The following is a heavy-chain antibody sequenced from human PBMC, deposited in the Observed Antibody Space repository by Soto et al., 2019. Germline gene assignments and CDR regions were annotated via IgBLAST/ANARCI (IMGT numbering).Heavy chain of an antibody. Sequence: GESLKISCKGSGYSFTSYWIGWVRQMPGKGLEWMGIIYPGDSDTRYSPSFQGQVTIPADKSISTAYLQWSSLKASDTAMYYCSRPRLYYYDSSGSFSYFDYWGQGTLVTVSS. D-gene: IGHD3-22*01. CDR2: IYPGDSDT. J-gene: IGHJ4*02. CDR3: SRPRLYYYDSSGSFSYFDY. V-gene: IGHV5-51*01. CDR1: GYSFTSYW.